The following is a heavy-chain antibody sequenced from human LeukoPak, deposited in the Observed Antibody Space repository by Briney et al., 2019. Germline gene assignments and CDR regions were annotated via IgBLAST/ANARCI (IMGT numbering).Heavy chain of an antibody. CDR3: ARRVPAAILGTWFDP. J-gene: IGHJ5*02. V-gene: IGHV3-21*01. CDR2: ISSSSSYI. D-gene: IGHD2-2*01. CDR1: GFTFSSYS. Sequence: GGSLRLSCAASGFTFSSYSMNWVRQAPGKGLEWVSSISSSSSYIYYADSVKGRFTISRDNAKDSLYLQMNSLRAEDTAVYYCARRVPAAILGTWFDPWGQGTLVTVSS.